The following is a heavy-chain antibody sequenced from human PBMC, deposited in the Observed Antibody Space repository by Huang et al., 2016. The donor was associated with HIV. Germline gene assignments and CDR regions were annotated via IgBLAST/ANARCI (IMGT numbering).Heavy chain of an antibody. Sequence: EVQLVESGGGLVKPGGSLRLSCAASGFTFSSHTMNWVRQAPGKGLEWVSSITSCRIFIYYADSIKGRFTVSRDNAKSSLYLHMNSLRVEDTAVYYCARDRRSELGYSSGWYDLWGQGTLVTVPS. D-gene: IGHD3-22*01. J-gene: IGHJ5*02. CDR2: ITSCRIFI. CDR1: GFTFSSHT. CDR3: ARDRRSELGYSSGWYDL. V-gene: IGHV3-21*06.